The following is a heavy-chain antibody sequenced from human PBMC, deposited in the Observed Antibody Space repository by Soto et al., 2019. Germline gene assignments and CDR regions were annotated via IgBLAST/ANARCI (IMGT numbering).Heavy chain of an antibody. CDR1: GGSISSYY. D-gene: IGHD3-10*01. CDR2: IYYSGST. CDR3: ARTAEGMYYYYGMDV. V-gene: IGHV4-59*01. J-gene: IGHJ6*02. Sequence: SETLSLTCTVSGGSISSYYWSWIRQPPGKGLERIGYIYYSGSTNYNPSLKSRVTISVDTSKNQFSLKLSSVTAADTAVYYCARTAEGMYYYYGMDVWGQGTTVTVSS.